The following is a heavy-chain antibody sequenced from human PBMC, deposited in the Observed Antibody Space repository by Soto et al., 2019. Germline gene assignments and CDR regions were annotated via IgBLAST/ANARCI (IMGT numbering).Heavy chain of an antibody. Sequence: QVQLVESGGGVVQPGRSLRLSCAASGFTFSSYAMHWVRQAPGKGLEWVAVISYDGSNKYYADSVKGRFTISRDNSXNTLYLQMNSLRAEDTAVYYCARERITGTTPNFDYWGQGTLVTVSS. CDR2: ISYDGSNK. D-gene: IGHD1-7*01. J-gene: IGHJ4*02. CDR1: GFTFSSYA. V-gene: IGHV3-30-3*01. CDR3: ARERITGTTPNFDY.